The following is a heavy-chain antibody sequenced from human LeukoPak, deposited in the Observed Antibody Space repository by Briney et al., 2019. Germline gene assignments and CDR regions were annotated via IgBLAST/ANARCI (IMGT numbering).Heavy chain of an antibody. CDR1: GGSISSSSYY. J-gene: IGHJ4*02. D-gene: IGHD3-22*01. Sequence: PSETLSLTCTVSGGSISSSSYYWGWIRQPPGKGLEWIGSIYYSGSTYYNPSLKSRVTISVDTSKNQFSLKLSSVTAADTAVYYCARRGFTYYYDSSGYYYGYYFDYWGQGTLVTDSS. V-gene: IGHV4-39*01. CDR3: ARRGFTYYYDSSGYYYGYYFDY. CDR2: IYYSGST.